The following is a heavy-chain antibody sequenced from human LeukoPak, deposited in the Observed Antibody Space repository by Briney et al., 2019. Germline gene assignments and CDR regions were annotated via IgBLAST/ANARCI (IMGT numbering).Heavy chain of an antibody. Sequence: SETLSLTCAVYGGSFSGYYWSWIRQPPGKGLEWIGEINHSGSTNYNPFLKSRVTISVDMSKNQFSLKLSSVTAADTAVYYCARRYGGSGSYLIVGDYYFDYWGQGTLVTVSS. D-gene: IGHD3-10*01. CDR2: INHSGST. CDR1: GGSFSGYY. CDR3: ARRYGGSGSYLIVGDYYFDY. V-gene: IGHV4-34*01. J-gene: IGHJ4*02.